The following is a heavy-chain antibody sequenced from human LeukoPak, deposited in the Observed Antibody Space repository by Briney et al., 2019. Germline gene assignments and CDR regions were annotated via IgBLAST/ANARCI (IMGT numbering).Heavy chain of an antibody. D-gene: IGHD3-3*01. J-gene: IGHJ4*02. Sequence: ALVMVSCKASGYTFTGYYMHWVRQAPGQGLEWMGWINPNSGGTNYAQKFQGRVTMTRDTSISTAYMELSRLRSEDTAVYYCARAEDFWSGYYTEYYFDYWGQGTLVTVSS. CDR2: INPNSGGT. CDR3: ARAEDFWSGYYTEYYFDY. CDR1: GYTFTGYY. V-gene: IGHV1-2*02.